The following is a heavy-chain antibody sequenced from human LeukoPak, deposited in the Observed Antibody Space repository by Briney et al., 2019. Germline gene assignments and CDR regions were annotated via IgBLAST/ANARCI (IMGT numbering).Heavy chain of an antibody. V-gene: IGHV1-2*02. Sequence: EASVKVSCKASGYTFTGYYMHWVRQAPGQGLEWMGWINPNSGGTNYAQKFQGRVTMTRDTSISTAYMELSRLRSDDTAVYYCARTYGDYVTVAFDIWGQGTMVTVSS. J-gene: IGHJ3*02. CDR3: ARTYGDYVTVAFDI. D-gene: IGHD4-17*01. CDR1: GYTFTGYY. CDR2: INPNSGGT.